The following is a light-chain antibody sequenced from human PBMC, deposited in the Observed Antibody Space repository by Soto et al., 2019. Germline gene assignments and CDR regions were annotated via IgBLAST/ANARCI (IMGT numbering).Light chain of an antibody. J-gene: IGLJ1*01. CDR3: KSYASSNTYV. CDR1: KHDIGVYYF. Sequence: QSVLTPPPSASGSPGPSVNISCAGTKHDIGVYYFVSWYQHHPGKAPRLIIYEVVQRPSGVPDRFSGSKSGNTASLTVSGLQAADEADYFCKSYASSNTYVFGSGTKVTVL. V-gene: IGLV2-8*01. CDR2: EVV.